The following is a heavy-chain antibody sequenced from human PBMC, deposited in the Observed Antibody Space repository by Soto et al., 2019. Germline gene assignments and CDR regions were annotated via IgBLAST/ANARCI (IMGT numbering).Heavy chain of an antibody. V-gene: IGHV3-11*06. J-gene: IGHJ4*02. Sequence: VQLVESGGGLVKPGGSLRLSCAASGFTFSDYYMSWIRQAPGKGLEWVSYISSSSSYTNYADSVKSRFTISRDNAKNSLYLQMNSLRAEDTAVYYCARVRRWLQFSYYFDYWGQGTLVTVSS. D-gene: IGHD5-12*01. CDR3: ARVRRWLQFSYYFDY. CDR1: GFTFSDYY. CDR2: ISSSSSYT.